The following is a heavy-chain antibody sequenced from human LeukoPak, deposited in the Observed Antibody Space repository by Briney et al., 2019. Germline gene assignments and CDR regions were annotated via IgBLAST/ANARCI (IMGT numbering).Heavy chain of an antibody. CDR1: GGTFSSYA. CDR3: ARGRVGATTRMGY. Sequence: SVKVSCKASGGTFSSYAISWVRQGPGQGLEWMGRIIPTLGIADYAQKFQGRVTITADKSTSTAYMELSSLRSEDTAVYYCARGRVGATTRMGYWGQGTLVTVSS. V-gene: IGHV1-69*04. D-gene: IGHD1-26*01. J-gene: IGHJ4*02. CDR2: IIPTLGIA.